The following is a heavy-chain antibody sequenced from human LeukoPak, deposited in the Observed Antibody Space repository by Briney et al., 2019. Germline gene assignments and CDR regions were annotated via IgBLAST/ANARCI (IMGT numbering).Heavy chain of an antibody. CDR2: INWNGGST. CDR1: GFTFDDYG. CDR3: AKSGYNRFDY. J-gene: IGHJ4*02. Sequence: AGSLSLTCAASGFTFDDYGLSWVRQAPGKGLEWVSGINWNGGSTGYDDSVKGRFTISRDNSKNTLYLQMNSLRAEDTAVYYCAKSGYNRFDYWGQGTLVTVSS. V-gene: IGHV3-20*04. D-gene: IGHD5-24*01.